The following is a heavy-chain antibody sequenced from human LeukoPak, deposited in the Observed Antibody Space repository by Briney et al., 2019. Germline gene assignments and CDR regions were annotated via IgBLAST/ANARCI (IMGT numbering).Heavy chain of an antibody. D-gene: IGHD3-3*01. Sequence: ASVKVSCKASGYTFTGYYMHWVRQAPGQGLEWMGWINPNSGGTNYAQKFQGWVTMTRDTSISTAYMELSRLRSDDTAVYYCARGTDYDFWSGFSYWGQGTLVTVSS. CDR3: ARGTDYDFWSGFSY. J-gene: IGHJ4*02. V-gene: IGHV1-2*04. CDR2: INPNSGGT. CDR1: GYTFTGYY.